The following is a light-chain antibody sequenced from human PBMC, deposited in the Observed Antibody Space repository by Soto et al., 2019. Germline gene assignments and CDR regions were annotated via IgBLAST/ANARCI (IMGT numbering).Light chain of an antibody. CDR2: DAS. J-gene: IGKJ2*01. V-gene: IGKV3-11*01. CDR1: QSVSSY. Sequence: EIVLTQSPATLSLSPGERATLSCRATQSVSSYLAWYQQKPGQAPRLLIYDASNRATGIPARFSGGGSGTDFTLTISSLEPEDFAVYYCQQRSNWPRTFGQGTK. CDR3: QQRSNWPRT.